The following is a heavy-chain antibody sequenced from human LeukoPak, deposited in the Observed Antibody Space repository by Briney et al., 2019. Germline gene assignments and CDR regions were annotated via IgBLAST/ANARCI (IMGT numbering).Heavy chain of an antibody. CDR2: ISGSGGST. J-gene: IGHJ6*04. D-gene: IGHD6-19*01. V-gene: IGHV3-23*01. Sequence: GGSLRLSCAASGFTFSSYAMSWVRQAPGRGLEGVSAISGSGGSTYYADSVKGRFTISRDNSKNTLYLQMNSLRAEDTAVYYCAKGPSSGWWDYYYGMDVWGKGTTVTVSS. CDR1: GFTFSSYA. CDR3: AKGPSSGWWDYYYGMDV.